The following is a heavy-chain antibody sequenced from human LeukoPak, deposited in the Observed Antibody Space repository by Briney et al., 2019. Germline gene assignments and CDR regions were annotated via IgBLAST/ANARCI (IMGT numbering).Heavy chain of an antibody. Sequence: SETLSLTCAVSGDSISSGNWWSWVRQPPGKGLESIGEIYHTGSTNYNPSLKSRVTISVDKSENQFSLRLNSVTAADTAVYFCARLGGSYPSYYFDYWGQGTLVTVSS. CDR1: GDSISSGNW. V-gene: IGHV4-4*02. CDR3: ARLGGSYPSYYFDY. D-gene: IGHD1-26*01. CDR2: IYHTGST. J-gene: IGHJ4*02.